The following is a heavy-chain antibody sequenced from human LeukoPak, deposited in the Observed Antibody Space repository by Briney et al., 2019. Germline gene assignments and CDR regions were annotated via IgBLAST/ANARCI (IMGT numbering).Heavy chain of an antibody. CDR1: GESFSGYY. CDR2: INHSGST. J-gene: IGHJ4*02. D-gene: IGHD2-2*01. V-gene: IGHV4-34*01. Sequence: SETLSLTCAVYGESFSGYYWSWIRQPPGKGLEWIGEINHSGSTNYNPSLKSRVTISVDTSKNQFSLKLSSVTAADTAVYYCARALAPLDIVVVPAAREALGYFDYWGQGTLVTVSS. CDR3: ARALAPLDIVVVPAAREALGYFDY.